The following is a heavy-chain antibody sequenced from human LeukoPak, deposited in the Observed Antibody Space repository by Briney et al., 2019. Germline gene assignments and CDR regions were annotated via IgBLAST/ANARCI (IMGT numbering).Heavy chain of an antibody. CDR2: ISGDGAYT. V-gene: IGHV3-23*01. Sequence: PGGSLRLSCAATGFTFSNSAMNWVRQTPGRGLEWVSAISGDGAYTYYAASVKGRFTISRDNSRNTLWLQMSSLRAEDTALYYCAKNLGDKKAYEIWGQGTMVTVSS. J-gene: IGHJ3*02. D-gene: IGHD3-16*01. CDR3: AKNLGDKKAYEI. CDR1: GFTFSNSA.